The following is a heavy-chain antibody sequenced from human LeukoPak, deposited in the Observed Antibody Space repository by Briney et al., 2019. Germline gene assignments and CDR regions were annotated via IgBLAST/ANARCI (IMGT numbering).Heavy chain of an antibody. Sequence: GGSLRLSCAASGFIVSSNYMSWVRQAPGKGLEWVSVIYSGGTTYYADSVKGRFTISRDNSKNTVYLQMSSLRAEDTAVYYCARDSGKVGDDGILDYWGQGTLVTVSS. CDR2: IYSGGTT. CDR1: GFIVSSNY. CDR3: ARDSGKVGDDGILDY. D-gene: IGHD2-21*01. V-gene: IGHV3-53*01. J-gene: IGHJ4*02.